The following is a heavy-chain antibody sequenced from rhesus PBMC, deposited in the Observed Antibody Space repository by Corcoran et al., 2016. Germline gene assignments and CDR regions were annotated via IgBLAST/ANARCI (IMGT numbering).Heavy chain of an antibody. CDR1: GGSIHACYG. V-gene: IGHV4S7*01. Sequence: VQLQESGPGLLKPSETLSHTCPVSGGSIHACYGWGWLPPPPGQGIGWIGSIYSSSGNTYYNPSLKSRVTISTDTSKNQFSLKLSSVTAADTAVYYCARVRYYYSGSPNSLDVWGRGVLVTVSS. CDR3: ARVRYYYSGSPNSLDV. D-gene: IGHD3-16*01. CDR2: IYSSSGNT. J-gene: IGHJ5-2*02.